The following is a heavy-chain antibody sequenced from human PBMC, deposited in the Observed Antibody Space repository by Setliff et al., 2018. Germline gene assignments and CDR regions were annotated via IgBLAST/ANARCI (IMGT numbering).Heavy chain of an antibody. CDR2: MYGGGTT. CDR1: GFIINSYS. J-gene: IGHJ4*02. D-gene: IGHD4-17*01. CDR3: AKDRVPDGYWDFDY. Sequence: GESLKISCAASGFIINSYSMTWVRQAPGKGLEWVSGMYGGGTTFYADSVKGRFTISRDISENTLYLQMNSLRPEDAAVYYCAKDRVPDGYWDFDYWGQGILVTVSS. V-gene: IGHV3-23*01.